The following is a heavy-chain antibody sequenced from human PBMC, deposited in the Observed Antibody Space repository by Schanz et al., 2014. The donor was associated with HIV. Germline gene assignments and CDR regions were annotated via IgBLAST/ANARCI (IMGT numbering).Heavy chain of an antibody. V-gene: IGHV3-7*01. CDR2: IKQDGSEK. Sequence: GQLVESGGGVVRPGRSLRLSCTATGFTFNVYGMHWVRQAPGKGLEWVANIKQDGSEKYYVDSVKGRFTISRDNAKNSLYLQMNSLRAEDTAVYYCATLPTYYGMDVWGQGTTVTVSS. D-gene: IGHD2-21*02. J-gene: IGHJ6*02. CDR1: GFTFNVYG. CDR3: ATLPTYYGMDV.